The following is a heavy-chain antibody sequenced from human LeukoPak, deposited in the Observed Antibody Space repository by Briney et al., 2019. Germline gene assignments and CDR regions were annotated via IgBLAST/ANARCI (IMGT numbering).Heavy chain of an antibody. D-gene: IGHD3-22*01. CDR3: ARDDSSGYYSKWFDP. CDR1: GYTFTSYY. V-gene: IGHV1-46*01. J-gene: IGHJ5*02. Sequence: ASVKVSCKASGYTFTSYYMHWVRQAPGQGLEWMGIINPSGGSTSYAQKFQGRVTMTRDVSTSTVYMELSSLRSEDTAVYYCARDDSSGYYSKWFDPWGQGTLVTVSS. CDR2: INPSGGST.